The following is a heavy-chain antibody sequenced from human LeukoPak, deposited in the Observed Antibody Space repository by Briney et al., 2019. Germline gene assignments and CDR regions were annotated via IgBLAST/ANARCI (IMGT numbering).Heavy chain of an antibody. V-gene: IGHV4-59*01. D-gene: IGHD3-3*01. CDR2: ISYTGST. J-gene: IGHJ4*02. CDR3: AKRTPSFDSWDS. Sequence: SETLSLTCTVSGASISRYFWSWIRQPPGQGLEWIGYISYTGSTSYNPSLKSRVTISLDTSKNHFSLRLRSVTAADTAVYYCAKRTPSFDSWDSWGQGTLVTVSS. CDR1: GASISRYF.